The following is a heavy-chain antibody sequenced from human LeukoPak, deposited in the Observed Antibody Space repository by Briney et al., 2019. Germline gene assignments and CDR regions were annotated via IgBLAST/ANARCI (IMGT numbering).Heavy chain of an antibody. CDR2: ISGSGGDT. D-gene: IGHD5-18*01. V-gene: IGHV3-23*01. Sequence: PGGSLRLSCAASGFTFSNYAMSWVRQAPGKGLEWVSAISGSGGDTFYTDSVKGRFTISRDNSKNTLYLQMKGLRAEDTAVYYCAHRHTAIFQHWGQGTLVTVSS. CDR1: GFTFSNYA. J-gene: IGHJ1*01. CDR3: AHRHTAIFQH.